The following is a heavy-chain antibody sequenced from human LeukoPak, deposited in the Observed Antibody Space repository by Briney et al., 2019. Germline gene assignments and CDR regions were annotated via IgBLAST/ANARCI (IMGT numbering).Heavy chain of an antibody. CDR2: INHSGST. D-gene: IGHD2-2*01. CDR1: GGSFSGYY. J-gene: IGHJ4*02. Sequence: SETLSFTCAVYGGSFSGYYWSWIGQPLGKGLEWIGEINHSGSTNYNPSLKSRVTISVDTSKNQFSLKLSSVTAADTAVYYCARVYDCTSTSCYEYFDYWGQGTLVTVSS. V-gene: IGHV4-34*01. CDR3: ARVYDCTSTSCYEYFDY.